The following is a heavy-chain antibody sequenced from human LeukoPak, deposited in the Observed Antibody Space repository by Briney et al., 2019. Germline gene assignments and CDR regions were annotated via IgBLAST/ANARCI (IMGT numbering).Heavy chain of an antibody. J-gene: IGHJ5*02. V-gene: IGHV4-4*09. CDR2: IYTSGST. Sequence: SETLSLTCTVSGGSISSYYWSWIRQPPGKGLEWIGYIYTSGSTNYNPSLTSRVTISVDTSKNQFSLKLSSVTAADTAVYYCARLGYSSSSLWFDPWGQGTLVTVPS. CDR3: ARLGYSSSSLWFDP. D-gene: IGHD6-6*01. CDR1: GGSISSYY.